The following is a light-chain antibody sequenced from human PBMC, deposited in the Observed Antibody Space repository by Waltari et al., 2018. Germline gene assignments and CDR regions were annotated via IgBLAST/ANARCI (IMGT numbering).Light chain of an antibody. CDR3: QTWDGTTAV. V-gene: IGLV3-1*01. CDR2: EDK. CDR1: QLGHKF. Sequence: SYELTQPPSVSVSPGQTASITCSGDQLGHKFASWYQQKPGQSPVVVIYEDKKRPSGLPGRFSGSNSGNAATLTISGTQAVDEADYYCQTWDGTTAVFGGGTKLTV. J-gene: IGLJ3*02.